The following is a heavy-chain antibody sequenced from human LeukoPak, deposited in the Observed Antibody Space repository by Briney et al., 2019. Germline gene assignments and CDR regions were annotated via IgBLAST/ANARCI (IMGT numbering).Heavy chain of an antibody. Sequence: SGTLSLTCAVYGESISNNNWWSWVRQPPGKGLEWIGEIFHSGDTNYKPSLKSRVTISVDKSKNQFSLKLSSVTAADTAVYYCAGAHCGGDCYSGRAFDIWGQGTMVTVSS. D-gene: IGHD2-21*02. CDR2: IFHSGDT. CDR3: AGAHCGGDCYSGRAFDI. CDR1: GESISNNNW. J-gene: IGHJ3*02. V-gene: IGHV4-4*02.